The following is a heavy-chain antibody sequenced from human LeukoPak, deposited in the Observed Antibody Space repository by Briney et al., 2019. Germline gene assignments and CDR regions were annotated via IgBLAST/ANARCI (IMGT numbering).Heavy chain of an antibody. CDR1: GFTFSNYN. J-gene: IGHJ5*02. V-gene: IGHV3-48*01. Sequence: GGSLRLSCAASGFTFSNYNMNWVRQAPGKGLEWISYITTSSSAIVYADSVKGRFTVSRENAKNSLYLQMNSLRAGDTAVYYCARAQYSSSWYVGIDPWGQGTLVTVSS. D-gene: IGHD6-13*01. CDR3: ARAQYSSSWYVGIDP. CDR2: ITTSSSAI.